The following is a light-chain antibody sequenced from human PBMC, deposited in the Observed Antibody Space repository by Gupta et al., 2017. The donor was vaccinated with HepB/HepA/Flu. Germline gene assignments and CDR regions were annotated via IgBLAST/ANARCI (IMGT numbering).Light chain of an antibody. J-gene: IGLJ2*01. V-gene: IGLV3-10*01. CDR2: EYI. CDR1: TVPKKY. Sequence: YALTQPPSVSVSPGQTARITCSGDTVPKKYVSWYQQKPGQAPVLAIYEYIKRPSGVPERFSGSSAGTVATMTITGAQAEEDADYYCYSTDSTGNRVFGGGTKLTVL. CDR3: YSTDSTGNRV.